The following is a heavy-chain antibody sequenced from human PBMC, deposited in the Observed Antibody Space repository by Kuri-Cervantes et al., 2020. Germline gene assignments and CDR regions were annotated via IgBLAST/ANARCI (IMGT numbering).Heavy chain of an antibody. Sequence: GESLKISCAASGFTFSSYSMNWVRQAPGKGLEWVSYISSSSSTTYYADSVKGRFTISRDNAKNSLYLQMNSLRDEDTAVYYCARRRLGALGWFDPWGQGTLVTVSS. CDR3: ARRRLGALGWFDP. D-gene: IGHD3-10*01. CDR2: ISSSSSTT. V-gene: IGHV3-48*02. CDR1: GFTFSSYS. J-gene: IGHJ5*02.